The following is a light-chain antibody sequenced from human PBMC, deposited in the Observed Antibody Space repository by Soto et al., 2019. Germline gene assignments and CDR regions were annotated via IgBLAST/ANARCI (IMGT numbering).Light chain of an antibody. CDR1: KFDIGRYDY. V-gene: IGLV2-14*01. CDR2: EVH. Sequence: QSALTQPASVSGSPGQTITISCAGTKFDIGRYDYVSWYRQHPGEAPKLIIFEVHNRPSGISNRFSGSKSGNTASLTISGLQPEDEGDYYCCSKTSTNTLVFGGGTKVTVL. J-gene: IGLJ3*02. CDR3: CSKTSTNTLV.